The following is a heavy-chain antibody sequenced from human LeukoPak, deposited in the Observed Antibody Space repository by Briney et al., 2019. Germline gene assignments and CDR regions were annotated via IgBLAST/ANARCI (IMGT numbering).Heavy chain of an antibody. V-gene: IGHV1-2*02. CDR1: GYTFTGYY. D-gene: IGHD3-3*01. CDR3: ARLRVLRFLEWLLIY. J-gene: IGHJ4*02. CDR2: INPNSVGT. Sequence: ASVKVSCKASGYTFTGYYMHWVRQAPGQGLEGMGWINPNSVGTNSAQKFQGRVTLTRDTSISKASMELSRLRSDHTDVYYCARLRVLRFLEWLLIYWGQGTLVTVSS.